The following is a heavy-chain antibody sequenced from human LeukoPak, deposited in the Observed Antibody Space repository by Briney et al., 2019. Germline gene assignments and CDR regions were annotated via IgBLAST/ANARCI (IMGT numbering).Heavy chain of an antibody. J-gene: IGHJ3*02. CDR1: GGSISSYY. CDR2: IYYSGST. V-gene: IGHV4-59*12. Sequence: PSETLSLTCTVSGGSISSYYWSWIRQPPGKGLEWIAYIYYSGSTNYNPSLKSRVTISVDTSKNQFSLKLSSVTAADTAVYYCAREIGTCDAFDIWGQGTMVTVSS. D-gene: IGHD2/OR15-2a*01. CDR3: AREIGTCDAFDI.